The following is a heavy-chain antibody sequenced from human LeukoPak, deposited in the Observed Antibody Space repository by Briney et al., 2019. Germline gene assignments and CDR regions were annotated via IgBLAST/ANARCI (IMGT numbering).Heavy chain of an antibody. Sequence: ASVKVSCKASGYTFTGYYMHWVRQAPGQGLEWMGRINPNSGGTNYAQKFQGRVTMTRDTSISTAYMELSRLRSDDTAVYYCARVLYDSSGYYYSLLDYWGPGTLVTVSS. CDR1: GYTFTGYY. CDR2: INPNSGGT. V-gene: IGHV1-2*06. D-gene: IGHD3-22*01. CDR3: ARVLYDSSGYYYSLLDY. J-gene: IGHJ4*02.